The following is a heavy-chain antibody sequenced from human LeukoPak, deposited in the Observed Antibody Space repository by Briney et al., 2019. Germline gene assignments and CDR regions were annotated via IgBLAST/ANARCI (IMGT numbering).Heavy chain of an antibody. CDR2: TKNKTNGGTT. Sequence: GGSLRLSCAASGFIFSSAWMTLVRQAPGKGLEWVGHTKNKTNGGTTDYAAPVKGRFIISRDDSKNTLYLQMNSLRTEDTAVYYCARGFCSSTSCYQGPFDFWGQGTLVTVSS. D-gene: IGHD2-2*01. CDR1: GFIFSSAW. V-gene: IGHV3-15*01. CDR3: ARGFCSSTSCYQGPFDF. J-gene: IGHJ4*02.